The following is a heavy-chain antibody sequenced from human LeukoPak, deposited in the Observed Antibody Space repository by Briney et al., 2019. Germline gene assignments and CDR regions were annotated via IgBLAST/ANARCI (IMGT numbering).Heavy chain of an antibody. CDR1: GYTFTSYG. J-gene: IGHJ5*02. D-gene: IGHD3-3*01. CDR3: ARDEGPITIFGVEDNWFDP. Sequence: ASVKVSCKASGYTFTSYGISWVRQAPGQGLEWMGWISAYNGNTNYAQKLQGRVIMTTDTSTSTAYMELRGLRSDDTAVYYCARDEGPITIFGVEDNWFDPWGQGILVTVSS. CDR2: ISAYNGNT. V-gene: IGHV1-18*01.